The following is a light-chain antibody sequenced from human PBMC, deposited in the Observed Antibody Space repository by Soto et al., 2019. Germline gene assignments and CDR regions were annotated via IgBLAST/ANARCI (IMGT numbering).Light chain of an antibody. Sequence: EIVLTQSPGTLSLSPGERATLSCRASQSVSSSYLAWYQQKPGQAPRLLIYGASSRATGIPDRFSGSGSGTDFTHTISRLEPEDFAVYYGQQYGSSPRTFGPGTKVDIK. CDR2: GAS. V-gene: IGKV3-20*01. CDR3: QQYGSSPRT. CDR1: QSVSSSY. J-gene: IGKJ3*01.